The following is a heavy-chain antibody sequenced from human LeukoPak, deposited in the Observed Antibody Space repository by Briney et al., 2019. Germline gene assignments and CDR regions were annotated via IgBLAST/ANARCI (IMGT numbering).Heavy chain of an antibody. CDR3: ARDADYGGNSLGYFDY. Sequence: PGRSLRLSCAASGFPFSSYGMHWVRQAPGKGLEWVARLVYDERNDYANSVKGRFTISRDNSKNTLYLQVNSLRAEDTAVYYCARDADYGGNSLGYFDYWGQGTLVTVSS. CDR2: LVYDERND. J-gene: IGHJ4*02. D-gene: IGHD4-23*01. V-gene: IGHV3-33*01. CDR1: GFPFSSYG.